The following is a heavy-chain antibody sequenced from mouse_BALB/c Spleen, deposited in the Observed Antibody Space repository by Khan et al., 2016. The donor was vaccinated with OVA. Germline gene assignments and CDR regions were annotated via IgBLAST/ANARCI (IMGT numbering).Heavy chain of an antibody. CDR2: IDPFSGGT. CDR3: TRHGFVAWFTY. Sequence: VQLQQSGPELMKPGASVKISCRASGYSFTNYYIHWVIQSHGKSLEWIGYIDPFSGGTTYNQKFKGKATLTVDKSSSTADIHLSNLTSEDSAVYYCTRHGFVAWFTYWGQGTLVTVSA. V-gene: IGHV1S135*01. CDR1: GYSFTNYY. D-gene: IGHD2-2*01. J-gene: IGHJ3*01.